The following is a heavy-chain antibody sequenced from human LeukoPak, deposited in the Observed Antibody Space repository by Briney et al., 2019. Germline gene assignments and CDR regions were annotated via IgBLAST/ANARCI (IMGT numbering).Heavy chain of an antibody. Sequence: PGGSLRLSCAASGFIFSNAWTSWVRQAPGKGLEWVGRIKSTPDGGTTDYAAPVKGMFTISRDNSKNMLYLQMNSLKTEDTAVYYCTTGYCRGSSCYGEVDYWGQGTLVTVSS. J-gene: IGHJ4*02. CDR3: TTGYCRGSSCYGEVDY. CDR2: IKSTPDGGTT. D-gene: IGHD2-2*01. V-gene: IGHV3-15*01. CDR1: GFIFSNAW.